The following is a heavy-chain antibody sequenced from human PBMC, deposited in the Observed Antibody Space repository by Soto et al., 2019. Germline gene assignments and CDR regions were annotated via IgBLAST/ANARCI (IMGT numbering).Heavy chain of an antibody. CDR2: INPNSGGT. Sequence: RASVKVSCKASGYTFTGYYMHWVRQAPGQGLEWMGWINPNSGGTNYAQKFQGWVTMTRDTSISTAYMELSRLRSDDTAVYYCARAYYDYAWGDYYYGMDVWGQGTTVTVSS. J-gene: IGHJ6*02. V-gene: IGHV1-2*04. CDR1: GYTFTGYY. CDR3: ARAYYDYAWGDYYYGMDV. D-gene: IGHD3-16*01.